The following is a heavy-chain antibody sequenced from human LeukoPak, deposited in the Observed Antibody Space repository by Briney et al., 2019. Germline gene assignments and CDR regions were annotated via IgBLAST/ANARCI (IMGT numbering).Heavy chain of an antibody. CDR2: IYYSGST. CDR1: GGSISSYY. V-gene: IGHV4-59*01. D-gene: IGHD1-26*01. J-gene: IGHJ1*01. Sequence: SRTLSLTCTVSGGSISSYYWSWIRQPPGKGLEWIGYIYYSGSTNYNPSLKSRVTISVDTSKNQFSLKLSSVTAADTAVYYCARGYSGINGNFQHWGQGTLVTVSS. CDR3: ARGYSGINGNFQH.